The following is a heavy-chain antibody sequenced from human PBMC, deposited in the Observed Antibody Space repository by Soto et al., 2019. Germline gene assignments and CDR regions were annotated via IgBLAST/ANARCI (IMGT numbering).Heavy chain of an antibody. D-gene: IGHD6-13*01. CDR2: IKQDGSEK. Sequence: LRLSCAASGFTFSSYWMSWVRQAPGKGLEWVANIKQDGSEKYYVDSVKGRFTISRDNAKNSLYLQMNSLRAEDTAVYYCARDSGSSWYVGSNWFDPWGQGTLVTVSS. J-gene: IGHJ5*02. V-gene: IGHV3-7*03. CDR3: ARDSGSSWYVGSNWFDP. CDR1: GFTFSSYW.